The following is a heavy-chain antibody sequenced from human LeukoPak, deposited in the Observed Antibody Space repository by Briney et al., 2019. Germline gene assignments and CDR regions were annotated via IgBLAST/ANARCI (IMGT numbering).Heavy chain of an antibody. CDR2: ISSSGSTI. CDR1: GFTFSDYY. V-gene: IGHV3-11*01. Sequence: PGGSLRLSCAASGFTFSDYYMSWIRQAPGKGLEWVSYISSSGSTIYYADSVKGRFTISRDNAKNSLYLQMNSLRAEDTAVYYCARGGGYCSSTSCYLRAFDILGQGTMVTVSS. CDR3: ARGGGYCSSTSCYLRAFDI. D-gene: IGHD2-2*01. J-gene: IGHJ3*02.